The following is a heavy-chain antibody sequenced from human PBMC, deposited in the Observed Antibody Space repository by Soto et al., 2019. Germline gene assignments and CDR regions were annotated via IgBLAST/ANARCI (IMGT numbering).Heavy chain of an antibody. CDR3: SRTRSSGWGLDASDM. CDR1: GFTFSDHY. V-gene: IGHV3-72*01. D-gene: IGHD6-19*01. J-gene: IGHJ3*02. Sequence: EAQLVESGGGLVQPGGSLRLSCAASGFTFSDHYMDWVRQAPGMGLEWVGRIRNKVNGYTTEYAASVKGRFIISRDDSENSAYLQMNNLKTEDTAVYYCSRTRSSGWGLDASDMWGQGTMVTVSS. CDR2: IRNKVNGYTT.